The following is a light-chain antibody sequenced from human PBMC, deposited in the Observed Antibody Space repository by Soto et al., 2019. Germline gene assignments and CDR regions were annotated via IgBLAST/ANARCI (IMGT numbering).Light chain of an antibody. Sequence: EIVLTQSPGTLSLXPGERATLSCRASQSVSSSYLAWYQQKPGQAPRLLIYGASSRATGIPDRFSGSGSGTDFTLTISRLEPEDFAVYYCQQYGSSPPPITFGQGTRLEIK. CDR3: QQYGSSPPPIT. V-gene: IGKV3-20*01. J-gene: IGKJ5*01. CDR1: QSVSSSY. CDR2: GAS.